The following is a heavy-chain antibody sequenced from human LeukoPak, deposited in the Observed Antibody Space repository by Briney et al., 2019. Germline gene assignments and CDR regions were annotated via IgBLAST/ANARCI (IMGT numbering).Heavy chain of an antibody. D-gene: IGHD6-13*01. CDR2: INQDGSEK. J-gene: IGHJ4*02. Sequence: PGGSLRLSCAASGFTFSSYWMSWVRQAPGKGLEWVANINQDGSEKYYVDSVKGRFTISRDNSKNTLYLQMNSLRAEDTAVYYCANSIAADGECYWGQGTLVTVSS. V-gene: IGHV3-7*03. CDR3: ANSIAADGECY. CDR1: GFTFSSYW.